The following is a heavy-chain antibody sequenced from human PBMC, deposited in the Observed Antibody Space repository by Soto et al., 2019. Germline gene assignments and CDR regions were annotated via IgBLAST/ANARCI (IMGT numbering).Heavy chain of an antibody. Sequence: QVQLIQSGAELKKPGSSVKVSCKASGDTFSSYSITWLRQAPGQRLEWMGGIIPIFGKPTYAQKFQGRVAITADDSTITVYMELSSLRSDDTAVYYCARDKGAYYSHLVYWGQGTLVTVSS. CDR1: GDTFSSYS. CDR3: ARDKGAYYSHLVY. V-gene: IGHV1-69*01. D-gene: IGHD3-22*01. CDR2: IIPIFGKP. J-gene: IGHJ4*02.